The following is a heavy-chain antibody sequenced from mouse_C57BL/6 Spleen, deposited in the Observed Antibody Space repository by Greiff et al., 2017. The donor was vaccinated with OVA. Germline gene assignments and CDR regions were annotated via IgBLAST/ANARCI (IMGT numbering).Heavy chain of an antibody. D-gene: IGHD1-1*01. CDR1: GYTFTSYW. J-gene: IGHJ1*03. Sequence: QVQLQQPGAELVKPGASVKLSCKASGYTFTSYWMHWVKQRPGQGLEWIGMIHPNSGSTNYNEKFKSQATLTVDKSSSTAFMQLSSLTSEDSAVYYCAREGGVGITKVVAKDFDVWGTGTTVTVSS. V-gene: IGHV1-64*01. CDR2: IHPNSGST. CDR3: AREGGVGITKVVAKDFDV.